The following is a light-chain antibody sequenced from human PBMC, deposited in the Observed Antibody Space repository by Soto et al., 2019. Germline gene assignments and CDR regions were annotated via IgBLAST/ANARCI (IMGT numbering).Light chain of an antibody. CDR2: WAS. V-gene: IGKV4-1*01. Sequence: DIVMTQSPDSLTVSLGERATINCKSSRSVLYSSNNKNYLAWYQQKPGQPPKLLVYWASSRESGVPDRFSGSGSGTDFTLTISSLQTEDVAVYYCHQYYNTPRTFGQGTKVEIK. CDR3: HQYYNTPRT. J-gene: IGKJ1*01. CDR1: RSVLYSSNNKNY.